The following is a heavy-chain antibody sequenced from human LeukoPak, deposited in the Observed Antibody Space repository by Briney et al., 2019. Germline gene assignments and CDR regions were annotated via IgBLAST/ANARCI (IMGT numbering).Heavy chain of an antibody. Sequence: PGGSLRLSCAASGFTFSSYWMSWVRQAPGKGLEWVANIKQDVNEKYYVDSVKGRFTISRDNAKSSLYLQMNSLRAEETAVYFCAREIPGAMNAFDIWGQGTRVTVSS. V-gene: IGHV3-7*01. CDR3: AREIPGAMNAFDI. CDR2: IKQDVNEK. D-gene: IGHD2-2*01. CDR1: GFTFSSYW. J-gene: IGHJ3*02.